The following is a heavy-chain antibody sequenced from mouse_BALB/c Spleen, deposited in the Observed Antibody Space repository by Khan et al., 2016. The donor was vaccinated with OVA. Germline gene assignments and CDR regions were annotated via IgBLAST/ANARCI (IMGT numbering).Heavy chain of an antibody. CDR2: IWSAGST. Sequence: QVQLQQSGPGLVQPSQSLSITCTVSGFSLNNYSVHWVRQSPGKGLEWLGVIWSAGSTDYNAAFMSRMTISKDNSRNQIFFRMNSLQPNDTAIYYCARSGYDYGRGALFAYWGQGTLVTVSA. D-gene: IGHD2-4*01. V-gene: IGHV2-2*02. CDR3: ARSGYDYGRGALFAY. CDR1: GFSLNNYS. J-gene: IGHJ3*01.